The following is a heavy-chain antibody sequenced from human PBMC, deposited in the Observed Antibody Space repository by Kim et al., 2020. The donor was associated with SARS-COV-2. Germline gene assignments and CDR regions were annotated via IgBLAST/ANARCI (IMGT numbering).Heavy chain of an antibody. J-gene: IGHJ4*02. Sequence: GGSLRLSCAASGFTFSDYYMSWIRQAPGKGLEWVSYIGSSSSYTNYAASVKGRFTISRDNAKNSLYLQMNSLRAEDTAVYYCARSYDYVWGSYRQFDYWGQGTLVIFAS. D-gene: IGHD3-16*02. V-gene: IGHV3-11*06. CDR1: GFTFSDYY. CDR3: ARSYDYVWGSYRQFDY. CDR2: IGSSSSYT.